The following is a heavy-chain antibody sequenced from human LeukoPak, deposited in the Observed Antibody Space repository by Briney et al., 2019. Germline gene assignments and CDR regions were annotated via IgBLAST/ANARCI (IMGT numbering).Heavy chain of an antibody. CDR3: ARDRVSGSYNYYYMDV. CDR2: TRNKANSYTT. J-gene: IGHJ6*03. V-gene: IGHV3-72*01. D-gene: IGHD1-26*01. Sequence: GGSLRLSCAASGFTFSDHYMDWVRQAPGKGLEWVGRTRNKANSYTTEYAASVKGRFTISRDDSKNSLYLQMNSLKTEDTAVYYCARDRVSGSYNYYYMDVWGKGTTVTVSS. CDR1: GFTFSDHY.